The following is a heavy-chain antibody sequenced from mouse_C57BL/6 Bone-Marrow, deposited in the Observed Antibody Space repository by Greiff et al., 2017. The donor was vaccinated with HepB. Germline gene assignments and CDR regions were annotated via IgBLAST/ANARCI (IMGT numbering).Heavy chain of an antibody. D-gene: IGHD1-1*01. J-gene: IGHJ4*01. CDR2: IDPSDSYT. Sequence: QVQLQQSGAELVMPGASVKLSCKASGYTFTSYWMHWVKQRPGQGLEWIGEIDPSDSYTNYNQKFKGKSTLTVDKSSSTAYMQLSSLTSEDSAVYYCARKVTTVASMDYWGQGTSVTVSS. CDR1: GYTFTSYW. CDR3: ARKVTTVASMDY. V-gene: IGHV1-69*01.